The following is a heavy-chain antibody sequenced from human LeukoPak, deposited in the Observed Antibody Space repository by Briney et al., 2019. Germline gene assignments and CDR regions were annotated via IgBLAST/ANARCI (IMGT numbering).Heavy chain of an antibody. Sequence: ASVKVSCKASGYTFTSYAMHWVRQAPGQRLEWMGWINAGNGNTKYSQKFQGRVTITRDTSASTAYMELSSLRSEDTAVYYCARDSSSWYMYQWLVRDNWFDPWGQGTLVTVSS. CDR3: ARDSSSWYMYQWLVRDNWFDP. CDR2: INAGNGNT. V-gene: IGHV1-3*01. CDR1: GYTFTSYA. J-gene: IGHJ5*02. D-gene: IGHD6-13*01.